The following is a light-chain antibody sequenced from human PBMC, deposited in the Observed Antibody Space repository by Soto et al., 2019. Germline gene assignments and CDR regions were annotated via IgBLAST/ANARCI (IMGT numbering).Light chain of an antibody. CDR3: QQRSDWPPYT. CDR2: DTS. J-gene: IGKJ2*01. CDR1: QSVSSS. V-gene: IGKV3-11*01. Sequence: ETVLTQSPATLSLSPGGRATLSCRASQSVSSSLAWYQQKPGQAPRLLIYDTSTRATGIPASFSGSGSGTDFTLTISSLEPEDFAVYYCQQRSDWPPYTFGQGTKLEIK.